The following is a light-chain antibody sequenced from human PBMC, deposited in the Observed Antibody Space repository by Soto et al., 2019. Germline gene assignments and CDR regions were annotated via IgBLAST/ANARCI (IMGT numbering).Light chain of an antibody. J-gene: IGLJ1*01. CDR1: SSNIGAGYD. V-gene: IGLV1-40*01. CDR2: VNS. Sequence: QSVLTQPPSASGAPGQRVTISCTGSSSNIGAGYDVHWYQQLPGTAPKLLIYVNSNRPSGVPDRFSGSKSGTSASLAITGLQDEDEADYYCQYYDSSAYVFGTGTKLTVL. CDR3: QYYDSSAYV.